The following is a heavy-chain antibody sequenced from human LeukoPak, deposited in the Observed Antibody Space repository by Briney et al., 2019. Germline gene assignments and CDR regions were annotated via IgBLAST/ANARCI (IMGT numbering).Heavy chain of an antibody. CDR2: IYYSGST. D-gene: IGHD3-10*01. V-gene: IGHV4-61*01. Sequence: SETLSLTCTVSGGSVSSGSYHWSSIRQPPGKGLEWIGYIYYSGSTNYNPSLKSRVTISIDTSKNQISLKLRSVTAADTAVYYCAGAYGDLSRWGQGTLVTVSS. J-gene: IGHJ4*02. CDR3: AGAYGDLSR. CDR1: GGSVSSGSYH.